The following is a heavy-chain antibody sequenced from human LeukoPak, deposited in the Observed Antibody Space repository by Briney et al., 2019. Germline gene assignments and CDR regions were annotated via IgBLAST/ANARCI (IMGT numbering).Heavy chain of an antibody. CDR1: GFTFSTYG. J-gene: IGHJ4*02. CDR2: ISYDGSNK. V-gene: IGHV3-30*18. Sequence: GGSLSLSCAASGFTFSTYGMHWVRQAPGKGLEWVAVISYDGSNKYYADSVKGRFTISRDNSKNTLYLQINSLRAEDTAVYYCANDRSMGLDYWGQGTLFSVSS. D-gene: IGHD3-10*01. CDR3: ANDRSMGLDY.